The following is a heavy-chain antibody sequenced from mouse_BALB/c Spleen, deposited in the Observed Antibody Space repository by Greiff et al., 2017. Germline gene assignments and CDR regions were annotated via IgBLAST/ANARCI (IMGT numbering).Heavy chain of an antibody. CDR1: GYTFTSYW. D-gene: IGHD2-1*01. V-gene: IGHV1S81*02. Sequence: QVQLQQPGAELVKPGASVKLSCKASGYTFTSYWMHWVKQRPGQGLEWIGEINPSNGRTNYNEKFKSKATLTVDKSSSTAYMQLSSLTSEDSAVYYCARCYGNTFAYWGQGTLVTVSA. CDR3: ARCYGNTFAY. J-gene: IGHJ3*01. CDR2: INPSNGRT.